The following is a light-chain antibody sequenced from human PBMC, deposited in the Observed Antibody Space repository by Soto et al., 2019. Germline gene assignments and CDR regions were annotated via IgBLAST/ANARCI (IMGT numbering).Light chain of an antibody. CDR3: QQYYSTPQT. CDR2: WAS. Sequence: DIVMTQSPDSLAVSLGERATINCESSQSVFSSSNSKNYLAWYQQKPGQPPKLLIYWASTRESGVPDRFSGSGSGTDFTLTISSLQAEDVAVYYCQQYYSTPQTFGQGTKVEIK. J-gene: IGKJ1*01. CDR1: QSVFSSSNSKNY. V-gene: IGKV4-1*01.